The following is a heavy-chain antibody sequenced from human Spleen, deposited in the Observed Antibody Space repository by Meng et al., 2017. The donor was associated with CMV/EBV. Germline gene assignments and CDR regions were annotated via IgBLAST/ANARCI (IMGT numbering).Heavy chain of an antibody. D-gene: IGHD3-16*02. CDR2: INPSGGST. CDR3: ARITGVYVWGSYRYTDHFDY. V-gene: IGHV1-46*01. J-gene: IGHJ4*02. Sequence: ASVKVSCKASGYTFTSYYMHWVRQASGQGLEWMGIINPSGGSTSYAQKFQGRVTMTRDTSTSTVYMELSSLRSEDTAVYYCARITGVYVWGSYRYTDHFDYWGQGTLVTVSS. CDR1: GYTFTSYY.